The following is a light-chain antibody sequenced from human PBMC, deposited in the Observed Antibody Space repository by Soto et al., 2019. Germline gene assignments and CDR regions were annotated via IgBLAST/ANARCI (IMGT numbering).Light chain of an antibody. Sequence: EVMMTQSPATLYVSPGERVTLSCRASESVSRNLAWYQQKPGQAPRLLIYDASTRATGIPASFSGSGSGTEFTLTISSLQSQDFAVYYCQQYYKWPLTFGGGTKVDI. V-gene: IGKV3D-15*01. J-gene: IGKJ4*01. CDR2: DAS. CDR1: ESVSRN. CDR3: QQYYKWPLT.